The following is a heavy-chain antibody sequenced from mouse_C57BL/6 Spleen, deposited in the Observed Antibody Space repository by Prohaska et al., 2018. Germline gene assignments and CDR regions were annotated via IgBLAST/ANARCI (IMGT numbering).Heavy chain of an antibody. CDR2: IDTSDSYT. V-gene: IGHV1-69*01. CDR1: GYTFTSYW. D-gene: IGHD2-4*01. J-gene: IGHJ4*01. CDR3: ARGWDYDDAMDY. Sequence: QVQLQQPGAELVMPGASVKLSCKASGYTFTSYWMHWVKQRPGQGLEWIGEIDTSDSYTNYNQKFKGKATLTVDKASSTADMQLSSLTSEDSAVYYCARGWDYDDAMDYWGQGTSVTVSS.